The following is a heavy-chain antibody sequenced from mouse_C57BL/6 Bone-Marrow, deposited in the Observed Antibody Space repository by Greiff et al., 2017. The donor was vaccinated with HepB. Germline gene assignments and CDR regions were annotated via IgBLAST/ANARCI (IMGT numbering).Heavy chain of an antibody. CDR2: IRSKSNNYAT. Sequence: EVKLVESGGGLVQPKGSLKLSCAASGFSFNTYAMNWVRQAPGKGLEWVARIRSKSNNYATYYADSVKDRFTISRDDSESMLYLQMNNLKTEDTAMYYCVRHEGPYYYAMDYWGQGTSVTVSS. CDR3: VRHEGPYYYAMDY. CDR1: GFSFNTYA. J-gene: IGHJ4*01. V-gene: IGHV10-1*01.